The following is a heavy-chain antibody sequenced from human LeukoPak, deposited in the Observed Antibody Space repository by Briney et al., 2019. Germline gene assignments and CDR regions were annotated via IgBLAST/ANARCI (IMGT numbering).Heavy chain of an antibody. Sequence: ASVKVSCKASGGTFSSYAISWVRQAPGQGLELMGGIIPIFGTANYAQKFQGRVTITADESTSTAYMELSSLRSEDTAVYYCARVGAILYPPEFDPWGQGTLVTVSS. J-gene: IGHJ5*02. D-gene: IGHD2-8*01. CDR2: IIPIFGTA. V-gene: IGHV1-69*01. CDR1: GGTFSSYA. CDR3: ARVGAILYPPEFDP.